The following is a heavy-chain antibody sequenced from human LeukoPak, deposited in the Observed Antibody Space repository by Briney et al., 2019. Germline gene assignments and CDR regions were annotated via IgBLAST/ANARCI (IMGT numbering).Heavy chain of an antibody. CDR3: AKLYCNGGNCPFDS. V-gene: IGHV4-38-2*01. CDR2: IYYTGSI. CDR1: GYSIGNGYH. D-gene: IGHD2-15*01. Sequence: SETLSLTCAVSGYSIGNGYHWAWIRQPPGRGLEWIASIYYTGSIYFNPSLKSRVTISLDTSRNQFSLNLRSVTAADTAVYYCAKLYCNGGNCPFDSWGQGTLVTVSS. J-gene: IGHJ4*02.